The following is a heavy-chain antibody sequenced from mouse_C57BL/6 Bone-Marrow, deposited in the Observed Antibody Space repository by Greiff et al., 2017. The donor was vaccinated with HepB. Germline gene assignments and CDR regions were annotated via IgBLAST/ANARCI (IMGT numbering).Heavy chain of an antibody. CDR2: INPYNGDT. D-gene: IGHD1-1*01. J-gene: IGHJ4*01. CDR1: GYSFTGYF. V-gene: IGHV1-20*01. CDR3: ARAGDYYYYAMDY. Sequence: VQLQQSGPELVKPGDSVKISCKASGYSFTGYFMNWVMQSHGKSLEWIGRINPYNGDTFYNQKFKVKATLTVDKSSSTAHMELRSLTSEDSAVYYCARAGDYYYYAMDYWGQGTSVTVSS.